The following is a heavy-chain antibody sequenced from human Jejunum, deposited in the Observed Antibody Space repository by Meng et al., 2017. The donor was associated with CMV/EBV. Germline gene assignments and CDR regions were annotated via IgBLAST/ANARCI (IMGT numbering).Heavy chain of an antibody. J-gene: IGHJ3*01. Sequence: FSSYPMNWVRQTPGKGLEWVAIISYDGSNNYFADSVKGRFTISRDNSQKTLYLQMNSLRSEDTAVYYCARSYDFWSGSLDGAFDVWGQGTMVTVSS. CDR2: ISYDGSNN. CDR3: ARSYDFWSGSLDGAFDV. V-gene: IGHV3-30-3*01. CDR1: FSSYP. D-gene: IGHD3-3*01.